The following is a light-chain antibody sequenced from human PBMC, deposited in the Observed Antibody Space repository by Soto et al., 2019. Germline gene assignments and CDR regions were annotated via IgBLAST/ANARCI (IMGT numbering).Light chain of an antibody. CDR2: AAS. CDR3: QQYGSSPR. Sequence: EIVLTQSPGTLSLSPGERATLSCRASQSVSSTYIAWYQQNPGQAPRLLIYAASNRATDIPDRFSGSGAGTDFTLTISRLESEDVAVYYCQQYGSSPRFGQGTRLE. J-gene: IGKJ5*01. CDR1: QSVSSTY. V-gene: IGKV3-20*01.